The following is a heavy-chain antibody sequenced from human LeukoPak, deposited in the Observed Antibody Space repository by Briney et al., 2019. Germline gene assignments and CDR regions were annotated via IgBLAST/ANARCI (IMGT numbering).Heavy chain of an antibody. CDR3: ARGPGIAVAGTGGYFDY. V-gene: IGHV3-30*03. CDR2: ISYDGSNK. J-gene: IGHJ4*02. Sequence: GGSLRLSCAASGFTFSSYGLHWVRQAPGKGLEWVAVISYDGSNKYYADSVKGRFTISRDNSKNTLYLQMNSLRAEDTAVYYCARGPGIAVAGTGGYFDYWGQGTLVTVSS. CDR1: GFTFSSYG. D-gene: IGHD6-19*01.